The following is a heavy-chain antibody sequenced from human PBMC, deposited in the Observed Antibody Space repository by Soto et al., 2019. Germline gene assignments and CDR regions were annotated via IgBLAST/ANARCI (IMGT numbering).Heavy chain of an antibody. D-gene: IGHD3-22*01. V-gene: IGHV4-59*01. CDR1: GGSISSYY. Sequence: PSETMSLTCTVSGGSISSYYWSWIRQPPGKGLKWLGYIYYSGSTNYNPSLKSRVTISVDTSKNQFSLKLSSVTAADTAVYYCARDRTYYYDSSGRTGVFDIWGQGTMVTVSS. CDR2: IYYSGST. J-gene: IGHJ3*02. CDR3: ARDRTYYYDSSGRTGVFDI.